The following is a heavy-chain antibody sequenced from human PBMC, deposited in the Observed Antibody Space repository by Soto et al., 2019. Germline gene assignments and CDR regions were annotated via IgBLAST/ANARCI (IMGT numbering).Heavy chain of an antibody. D-gene: IGHD3-16*01. CDR1: GYSFTSHY. CDR3: ARNQSWQDLVWVLAP. Sequence: ASVKVSCKAIGYSFTSHYMHWVRQAPGQGLEWMGTIYPGGVNIGYAQKFKGRVTMTKDTSTSTVYMELNSLTSEDTAVYYCARNQSWQDLVWVLAPGGKGTLVTVS. J-gene: IGHJ5*02. CDR2: IYPGGVNI. V-gene: IGHV1-46*01.